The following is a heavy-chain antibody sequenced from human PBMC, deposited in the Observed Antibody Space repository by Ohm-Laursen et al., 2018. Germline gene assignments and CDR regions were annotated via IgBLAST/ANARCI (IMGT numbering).Heavy chain of an antibody. D-gene: IGHD5-18*01. CDR2: ISYDGSNK. CDR1: GFTFSSYG. V-gene: IGHV3-30*18. CDR3: AKDRAPSRAVDTAMVFDY. Sequence: SLRLSCTASGFTFSSYGMHWVRQAPGKGLEWVAVISYDGSNKYYAVSVKGRFTISRDNSKNTLYLQMNSLRAEDTAVYYCAKDRAPSRAVDTAMVFDYWGQGTLVTVSS. J-gene: IGHJ4*02.